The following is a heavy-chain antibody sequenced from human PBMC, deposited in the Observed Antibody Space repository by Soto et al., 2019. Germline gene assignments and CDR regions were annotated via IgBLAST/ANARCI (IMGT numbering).Heavy chain of an antibody. V-gene: IGHV4-59*01. D-gene: IGHD3-3*01. Sequence: LSLTCTVSGSSISSYYWSWIRKPPGKGLEWIGYIYYSGSTNYNPSLKSRVTISVDTSKNQFSLNLSSVTATDTTAYYCARDRVDYGMDVWGQGTTVTVSS. CDR2: IYYSGST. J-gene: IGHJ6*02. CDR3: ARDRVDYGMDV. CDR1: GSSISSYY.